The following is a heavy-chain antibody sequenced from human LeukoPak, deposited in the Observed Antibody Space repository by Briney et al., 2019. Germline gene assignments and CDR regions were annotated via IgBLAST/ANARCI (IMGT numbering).Heavy chain of an antibody. CDR1: GFTFSSYD. V-gene: IGHV3-13*01. D-gene: IGHD3-22*01. CDR2: IGTAGDT. CDR3: ARALRYDSSGPTDAFDI. Sequence: GGSLRPSCAASGFTFSSYDMHWVRQGTGKGLEWVSAIGTAGDTYYPGSVKGRFTISRENAKNSLYLQMNSLRAGDTAVYYCARALRYDSSGPTDAFDIWGQGTMVTVSS. J-gene: IGHJ3*02.